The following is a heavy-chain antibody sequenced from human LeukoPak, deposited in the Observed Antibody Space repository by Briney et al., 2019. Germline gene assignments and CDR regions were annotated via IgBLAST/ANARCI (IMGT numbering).Heavy chain of an antibody. CDR3: ARNHHNSGGRCDF. D-gene: IGHD2-15*01. J-gene: IGHJ4*02. CDR2: ISGSGGST. CDR1: GFTFSSYA. Sequence: GGSLRLSCAASGFTFSSYAMSWVRQAPGKGLEWVSAISGSGGSTYYADSVKGRFTISRDNSKNTLYLQMNSLRADDTAVYYCARNHHNSGGRCDFWGQGTLVTVSS. V-gene: IGHV3-23*01.